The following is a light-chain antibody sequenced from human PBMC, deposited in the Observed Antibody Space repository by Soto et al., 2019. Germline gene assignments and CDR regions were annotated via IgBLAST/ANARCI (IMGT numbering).Light chain of an antibody. CDR3: QQYNHWPFA. Sequence: DIQLTQSPSFLSASVGDRVTITCRASQGISSYLAWYQQKPGKAPKLLIYAASTLQSGVPSRFSGSGSGTEFTLTISSLQPEDFATYYCQQYNHWPFAFGPGTKVDIK. CDR2: AAS. J-gene: IGKJ3*01. CDR1: QGISSY. V-gene: IGKV1-9*01.